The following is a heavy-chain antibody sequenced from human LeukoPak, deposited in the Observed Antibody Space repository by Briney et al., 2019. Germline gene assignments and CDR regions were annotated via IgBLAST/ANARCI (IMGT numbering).Heavy chain of an antibody. J-gene: IGHJ4*02. CDR3: ARGAYCSGGACPAPFEY. CDR2: FDPEDSET. CDR1: GYTLTELS. Sequence: ASVKVSCKVSGYTLTELSMHWVRQAPGKGLEWMGGFDPEDSETIYAQKFQGRVTMTEDTSTDTAYMELSSLRSEDTAVYYCARGAYCSGGACPAPFEYWGQGTLVTVS. V-gene: IGHV1-24*01. D-gene: IGHD2-15*01.